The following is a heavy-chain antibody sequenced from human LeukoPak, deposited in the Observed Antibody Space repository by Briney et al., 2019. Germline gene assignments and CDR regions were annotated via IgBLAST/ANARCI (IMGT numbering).Heavy chain of an antibody. V-gene: IGHV3-74*01. Sequence: GGSLRLSCAASGFTFSSYWMHWVRQAPGKGLVWVSRINSDGSSTSYADSVKGRFTISRDNSKNTLYLQMNSLRAEDTAVYYCARDRQSCRGGSYGGLDVWGQGTTVTVSS. D-gene: IGHD2-15*01. J-gene: IGHJ6*02. CDR3: ARDRQSCRGGSYGGLDV. CDR2: INSDGSST. CDR1: GFTFSSYW.